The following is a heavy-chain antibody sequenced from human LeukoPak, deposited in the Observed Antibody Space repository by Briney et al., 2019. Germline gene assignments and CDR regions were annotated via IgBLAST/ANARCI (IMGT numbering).Heavy chain of an antibody. CDR1: GYTFTSYG. V-gene: IGHV1-18*01. J-gene: IGHJ6*02. CDR2: ISAYNGNT. D-gene: IGHD3-9*01. CDR3: ARVLRYFDPRPLLDYYGMDV. Sequence: EASVKVSCKASGYTFTSYGLSWVRQAPGQGLEWMGRISAYNGNTNYAQKLQGRVTMTTDTSTSTAYMELRSLRSDDTAVYYCARVLRYFDPRPLLDYYGMDVWGPGTTVTVSS.